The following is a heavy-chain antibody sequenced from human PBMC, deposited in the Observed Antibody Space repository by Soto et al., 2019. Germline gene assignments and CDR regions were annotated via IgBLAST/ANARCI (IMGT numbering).Heavy chain of an antibody. CDR3: AKDWPSHYYESSGLLDY. D-gene: IGHD3-22*01. Sequence: QVQLVESGGDVVQPGRSLRLSCAASGLIFSSYGMHWVRQAPGKGLEWVAVISYDGSNKYYADSVKGRFTISRDNSKNTLYLQMHSLRPEDTAVYYCAKDWPSHYYESSGLLDYWGQGTMVTVSS. CDR1: GLIFSSYG. V-gene: IGHV3-30*18. J-gene: IGHJ4*02. CDR2: ISYDGSNK.